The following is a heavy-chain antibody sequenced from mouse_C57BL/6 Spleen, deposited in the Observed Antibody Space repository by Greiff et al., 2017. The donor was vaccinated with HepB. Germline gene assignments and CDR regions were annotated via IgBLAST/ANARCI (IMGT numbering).Heavy chain of an antibody. J-gene: IGHJ2*01. D-gene: IGHD1-1*01. CDR2: ISSGSSTI. CDR1: GFTFSDYG. CDR3: ASDGGSSSFDY. Sequence: DVKLVESGGGLVKPGGSLKLSCAASGFTFSDYGMHWVRQAPEKGLEWVAYISSGSSTIYYADTVKGRFTISRDNAKNTLFLQMTSLRSEDTAMYYCASDGGSSSFDYWGQGTTLTVSS. V-gene: IGHV5-17*01.